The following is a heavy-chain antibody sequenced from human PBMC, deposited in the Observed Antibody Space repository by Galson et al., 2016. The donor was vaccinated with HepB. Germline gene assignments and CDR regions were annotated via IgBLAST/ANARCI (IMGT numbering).Heavy chain of an antibody. CDR1: GFTFSSSA. CDR3: AAEPSFHGGYDGDY. CDR2: IVDGGGDT. J-gene: IGHJ4*02. V-gene: IGHV1-58*01. D-gene: IGHD5-12*01. Sequence: SVKVSCKASGFTFSSSAVQWVRQARGQPLEWIGWIVDGGGDTNYAQKFQERVTITRDMSTSTAYMELSSLRSEDTAVYYCAAEPSFHGGYDGDYWGQGTLLTVSS.